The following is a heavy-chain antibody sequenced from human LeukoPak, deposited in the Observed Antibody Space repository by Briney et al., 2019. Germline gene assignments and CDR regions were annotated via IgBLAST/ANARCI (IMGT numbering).Heavy chain of an antibody. CDR3: ARPHCSGGSCYGDAFDI. J-gene: IGHJ3*02. V-gene: IGHV4-4*07. D-gene: IGHD2-15*01. Sequence: SETLSLTCTVSGGSISSYYWSWVRQPAGKGLEWIGRIYTSGSTNYNPSLKSRVTMSVDTSKNQFSLKLSSVTAADTAVYYCARPHCSGGSCYGDAFDIWGQGTMVTVSS. CDR2: IYTSGST. CDR1: GGSISSYY.